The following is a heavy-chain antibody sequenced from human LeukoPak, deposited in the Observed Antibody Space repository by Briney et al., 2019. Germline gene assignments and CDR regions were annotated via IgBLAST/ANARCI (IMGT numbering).Heavy chain of an antibody. CDR3: ARDYYGSGSNDY. CDR2: ISAYNGNT. V-gene: IGHV1-18*01. CDR1: GYTFTSYG. D-gene: IGHD3-10*01. Sequence: ASVKVSCKASGYTFTSYGISWVRQAPGQGLEWMGWISAYNGNTNYAQKLQGRVTMTTDTSTNTAYMEQRSLRSDDTAVYYCARDYYGSGSNDYWGQGTLVTVSS. J-gene: IGHJ4*02.